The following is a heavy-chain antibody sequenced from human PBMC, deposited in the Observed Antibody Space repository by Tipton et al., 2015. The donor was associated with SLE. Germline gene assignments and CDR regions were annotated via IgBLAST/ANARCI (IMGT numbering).Heavy chain of an antibody. V-gene: IGHV3-23*01. CDR2: ISSSGSST. J-gene: IGHJ4*02. Sequence: SLRLSCTASGFTFSSQAMSWVRQAPGKGLEWVSRISSSGSSTSYADSVKGRFTISRDNAKNTLYLQMSSLRVEDTAVYYCSRSQGYYDNWGQGTLVTVSS. CDR1: GFTFSSQA. CDR3: SRSQGYYDN.